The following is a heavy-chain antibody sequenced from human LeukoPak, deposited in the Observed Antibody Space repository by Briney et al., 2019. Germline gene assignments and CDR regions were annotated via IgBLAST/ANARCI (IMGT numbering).Heavy chain of an antibody. Sequence: SETLSLTCTVSGGSISSSSYYWGWIRQPPGKGLEWIGSIYYSGSTYYNPSLKSRVTISVGTSKNQFSLKLSSVTAADTAVYYCARRGVNWNGGGYFDYWGQGTLVTVSS. CDR2: IYYSGST. V-gene: IGHV4-39*01. D-gene: IGHD1-20*01. J-gene: IGHJ4*02. CDR3: ARRGVNWNGGGYFDY. CDR1: GGSISSSSYY.